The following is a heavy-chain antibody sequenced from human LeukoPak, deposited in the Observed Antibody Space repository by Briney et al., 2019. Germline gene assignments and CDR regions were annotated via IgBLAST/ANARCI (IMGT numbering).Heavy chain of an antibody. V-gene: IGHV4-59*01. CDR1: GGSISSYY. CDR2: IYYSGST. J-gene: IGHJ4*02. D-gene: IGHD6-19*01. Sequence: PSETLSLTCTVSGGSISSYYWSWIRQPPGKGLEWIGYIYYSGSTNYNPSLKSRVTISVDTSKNQFSLKLSSVTAADTAVYYCARVGDSSGWYFLLDYWGQGTLVTVSS. CDR3: ARVGDSSGWYFLLDY.